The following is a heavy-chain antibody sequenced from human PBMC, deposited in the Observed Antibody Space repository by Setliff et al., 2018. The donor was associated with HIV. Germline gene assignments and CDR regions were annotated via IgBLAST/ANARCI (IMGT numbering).Heavy chain of an antibody. D-gene: IGHD2-15*01. Sequence: PSETLSLTCAVYGGSFSGYYWPWIRQPPGRGLEWIGEIIHSGGTNYNRSLKSRFTISVDTSKNQFSLNLSSVTAADTAVYYCARGGLGVVGAIDYWSQGTLVTVSS. V-gene: IGHV4-34*01. CDR1: GGSFSGYY. J-gene: IGHJ4*02. CDR3: ARGGLGVVGAIDY. CDR2: IIHSGGT.